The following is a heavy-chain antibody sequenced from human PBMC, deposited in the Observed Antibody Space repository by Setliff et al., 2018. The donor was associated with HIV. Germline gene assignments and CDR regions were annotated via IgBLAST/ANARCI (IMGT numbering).Heavy chain of an antibody. J-gene: IGHJ5*02. CDR3: ARTSATTGTTLNWFDP. V-gene: IGHV3-11*04. Sequence: GGSLRLSCAASGFTFSDYYMSWIRQAPGKGLEWISWISGSGTTMYYADSVKGRFTISRDNAKNSLYLQMNTLRAEETAVYYCARTSATTGTTLNWFDPWGQGTLVTVS. D-gene: IGHD1-1*01. CDR2: ISGSGTTM. CDR1: GFTFSDYY.